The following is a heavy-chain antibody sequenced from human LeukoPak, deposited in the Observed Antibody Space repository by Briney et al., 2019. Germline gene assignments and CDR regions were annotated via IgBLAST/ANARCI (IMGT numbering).Heavy chain of an antibody. CDR2: IIYTGNT. J-gene: IGHJ5*02. CDR3: VRHFHGSGYVVDL. D-gene: IGHD6-13*01. Sequence: PGGSLRLSCAASGFTFSSYAMSWIRRPPGRGLEWIGGIIYTGNTKYNPSLKSRVTISVDTTKNQFSLKLTSVTAADTAVYFCVRHFHGSGYVVDLWGQGTLVTVSS. CDR1: GFTFSSYA. V-gene: IGHV4-34*12.